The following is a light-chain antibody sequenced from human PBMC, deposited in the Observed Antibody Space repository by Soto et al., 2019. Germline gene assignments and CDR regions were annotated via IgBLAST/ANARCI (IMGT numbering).Light chain of an antibody. CDR2: SGN. Sequence: QSVLTRPPSASGTPGQRVTMSCSGSSSNIGTNTVNWYQQLPGSAPKLLIYSGNQRPSGVPDRFSASKSGTSASLAISGLQSGDEADYYCAAWDDSLTGYVFGPGTKLTVL. J-gene: IGLJ1*01. V-gene: IGLV1-44*01. CDR3: AAWDDSLTGYV. CDR1: SSNIGTNT.